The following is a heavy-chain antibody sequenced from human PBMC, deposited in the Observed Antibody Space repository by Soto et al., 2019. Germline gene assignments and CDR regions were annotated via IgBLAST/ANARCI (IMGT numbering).Heavy chain of an antibody. D-gene: IGHD2-8*01. V-gene: IGHV4-30-4*01. CDR1: GGSISGGVHS. J-gene: IGHJ2*01. Sequence: QVQLQESGPGLVKPSETLSLTCTVSGGSISGGVHSWSWIRQPPGKGLEWIGHIFDSGSTNYNPSLKRRLTISVDTSKNQFALRLSSVTAADTAVYYCAREIMPLTNDWYFDFWGRGTLVTVSS. CDR3: AREIMPLTNDWYFDF. CDR2: IFDSGST.